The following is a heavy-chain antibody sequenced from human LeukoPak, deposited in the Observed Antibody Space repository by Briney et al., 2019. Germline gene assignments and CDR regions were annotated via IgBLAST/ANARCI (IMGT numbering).Heavy chain of an antibody. D-gene: IGHD3-10*01. V-gene: IGHV3-23*01. CDR2: ISGGGDYT. Sequence: GGSLRLSCAASGVSFRIYGMSWVRQAPGKGLEWVAAISGGGDYTNSADFVKGRFTVSRDSSKTTVYLQMSTLRAEDTAVYYCAKDYYESGSYGGLCFDYWGQGTLVTVSS. CDR1: GVSFRIYG. J-gene: IGHJ4*02. CDR3: AKDYYESGSYGGLCFDY.